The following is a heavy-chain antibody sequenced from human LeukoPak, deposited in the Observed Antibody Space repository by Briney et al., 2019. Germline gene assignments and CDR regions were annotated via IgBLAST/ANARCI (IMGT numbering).Heavy chain of an antibody. V-gene: IGHV1-69*10. CDR1: GGTFTSYA. D-gene: IGHD2-2*01. Sequence: ASVKVSCKASGGTFTSYAIGWVGQAPGQGLEGMGGIFPILGIANYAQKFQGRVAITADKSTSTAYMELSSLRSEDTAVYYCARYQDIVVVPAAQNYAFDIWGQGTMVTVSS. CDR2: IFPILGIA. J-gene: IGHJ3*02. CDR3: ARYQDIVVVPAAQNYAFDI.